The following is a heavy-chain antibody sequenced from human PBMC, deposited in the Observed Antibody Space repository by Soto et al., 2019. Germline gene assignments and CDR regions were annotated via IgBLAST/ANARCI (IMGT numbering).Heavy chain of an antibody. CDR3: ARSGRGRVSVGVDFWSGYPSYYYYYMDV. CDR1: GYSFTSYA. D-gene: IGHD3-3*01. CDR2: INAGNGNT. Sequence: ASVKVSCKASGYSFTSYAMHWVRQAPGQRLEWMGWINAGNGNTKYSQKFQGRVTITRDTSASTAYMELSSLRSEDTAVYYCARSGRGRVSVGVDFWSGYPSYYYYYMDVWGKGTTVTVSS. V-gene: IGHV1-3*01. J-gene: IGHJ6*03.